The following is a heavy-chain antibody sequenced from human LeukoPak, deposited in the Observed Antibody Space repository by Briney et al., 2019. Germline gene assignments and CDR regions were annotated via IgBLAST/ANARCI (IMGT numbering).Heavy chain of an antibody. J-gene: IGHJ5*02. Sequence: PSETLSLTCTVSGGSISSSSYYWGWIRQPPGKGLEWIGGIYYSGSTYYNPSLKSRVTISVDTSKNQFSLKLSSVTAADTAVYYCARLPRPVATIRSWFDPWGQGTLVTVSS. CDR3: ARLPRPVATIRSWFDP. CDR1: GGSISSSSYY. V-gene: IGHV4-39*01. D-gene: IGHD5-12*01. CDR2: IYYSGST.